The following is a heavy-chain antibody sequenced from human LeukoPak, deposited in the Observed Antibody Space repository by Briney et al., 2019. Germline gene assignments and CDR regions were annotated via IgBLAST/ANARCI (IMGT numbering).Heavy chain of an antibody. V-gene: IGHV3-72*01. CDR2: IRNNANGYTT. Sequence: PGGSLRLSCAASGFTFSPHYMDWVRQSPGQGLEWVGLIRNNANGYTTVYAASVKGRFTISRDDSKNSVYLQMDSLKTEDTAVYYCGDLGSAGTDHWGQGTLVTVSS. CDR3: GDLGSAGTDH. J-gene: IGHJ4*02. D-gene: IGHD3-10*01. CDR1: GFTFSPHY.